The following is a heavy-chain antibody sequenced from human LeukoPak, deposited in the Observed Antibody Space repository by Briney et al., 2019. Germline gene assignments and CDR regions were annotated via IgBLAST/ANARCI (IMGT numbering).Heavy chain of an antibody. CDR1: GDTFTGYY. Sequence: ASVKVSCKASGDTFTGYYMHWVRQAPGQGLEWMGRINPNSGGTNYAQKFQGRVTMTRDTSISTAYMELSRLRSDDTAVYYCARDLIAVAGSGYWGQGTLVTVSS. V-gene: IGHV1-2*06. D-gene: IGHD6-19*01. J-gene: IGHJ4*02. CDR2: INPNSGGT. CDR3: ARDLIAVAGSGY.